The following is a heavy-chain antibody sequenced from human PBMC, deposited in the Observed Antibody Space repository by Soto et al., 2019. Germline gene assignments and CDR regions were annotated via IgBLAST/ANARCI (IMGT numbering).Heavy chain of an antibody. D-gene: IGHD3-10*01. Sequence: GGSLRLSCAASGFTFSSYSMSWVRQAPGKGLEWVSAISGSGGSTYYADSVKGRFTISRDNSKNTLYLQMNSLRAEDTAVYYCAKGMQLLELYTHFGYNWGQGTLVTVSS. CDR1: GFTFSSYS. V-gene: IGHV3-23*01. CDR2: ISGSGGST. J-gene: IGHJ4*02. CDR3: AKGMQLLELYTHFGYN.